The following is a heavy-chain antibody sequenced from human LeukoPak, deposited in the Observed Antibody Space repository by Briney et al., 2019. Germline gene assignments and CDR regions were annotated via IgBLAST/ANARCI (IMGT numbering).Heavy chain of an antibody. D-gene: IGHD3-10*01. Sequence: SETLSLTCAVYGVSFSGYYWSWIRQPPGKGLEWIGEINHSGSTNYNPSLKSRVTISVDTSKNQFSLKMSSVTAADTAVYYCARGPTMGYYYYYMDVWGKGTTVTVSS. CDR2: INHSGST. J-gene: IGHJ6*03. CDR3: ARGPTMGYYYYYMDV. CDR1: GVSFSGYY. V-gene: IGHV4-34*01.